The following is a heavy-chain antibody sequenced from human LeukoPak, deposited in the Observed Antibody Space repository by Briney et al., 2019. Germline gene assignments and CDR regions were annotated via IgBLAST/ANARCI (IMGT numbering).Heavy chain of an antibody. J-gene: IGHJ4*02. CDR1: GFTFSDHY. Sequence: PGGSLRLSCAASGFTFSDHYMDWVRQAPGKGLEWVGLIRNKADGYGTEYAASVKGRFTILRDDAKNSLYLQMNSLKTEDTAVYYCNRFNRWGHDYWGQGTLVTVSS. CDR2: IRNKADGYGT. V-gene: IGHV3-72*01. CDR3: NRFNRWGHDY. D-gene: IGHD1-14*01.